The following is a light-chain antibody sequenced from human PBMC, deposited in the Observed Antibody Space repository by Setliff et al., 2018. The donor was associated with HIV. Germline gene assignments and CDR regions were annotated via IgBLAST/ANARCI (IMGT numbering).Light chain of an antibody. CDR1: SSDIGRYNL. J-gene: IGLJ1*01. CDR2: QAT. V-gene: IGLV2-23*01. CDR3: CSNTGRNTFV. Sequence: QSALTQPASVSGSPGQSITISCTGTSSDIGRYNLVSWYQQYPGKAPKLMIYQATKRPSGVSNRFSGSKSGNVASLTISGLQAEDEADYYCCSNTGRNTFVFGTGTKVTVL.